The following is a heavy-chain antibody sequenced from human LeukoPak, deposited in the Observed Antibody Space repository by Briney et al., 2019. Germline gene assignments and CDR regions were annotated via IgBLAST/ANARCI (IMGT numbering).Heavy chain of an antibody. CDR3: ARMEMATAIFDY. CDR2: ISAYNGNT. V-gene: IGHV1-18*01. CDR1: GYTFTSYG. D-gene: IGHD5-24*01. J-gene: IGHJ4*02. Sequence: ASVKVSCKASGYTFTSYGITWVRQAPGQGLEWMGWISAYNGNTNYAQNLQGRVTMTTDTSTSTAYMELRSLRSDDTAMYYCARMEMATAIFDYWGQGTLVTVSS.